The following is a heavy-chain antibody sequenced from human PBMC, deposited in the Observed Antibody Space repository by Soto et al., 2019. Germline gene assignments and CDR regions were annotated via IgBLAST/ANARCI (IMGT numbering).Heavy chain of an antibody. J-gene: IGHJ5*02. CDR1: GGSISSGDYY. V-gene: IGHV4-30-4*01. CDR3: ARRGYSGYDT. D-gene: IGHD5-12*01. Sequence: QVQLQESGPGLVKPSQTLSLICTVSGGSISSGDYYWSWIRQPPGKGLEWIGYIYYRGSTYYNAYLKSRVTLSVDTSKNQFSLRLSSVSAADTAVYYCARRGYSGYDTWGQGTLVTVSS. CDR2: IYYRGST.